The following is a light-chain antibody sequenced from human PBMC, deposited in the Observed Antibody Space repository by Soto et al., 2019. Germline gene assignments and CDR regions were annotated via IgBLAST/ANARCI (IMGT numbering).Light chain of an antibody. Sequence: EIVLTQSPGTLSLSPGESATLSCRASQSVSSSYLGWYQQKPGQAPRLLIYGGSSRATGIPDRFGGSGSGTDFTLTISRLEPEDSAVYYCQQYGVSPRTLGGGTKVDIK. CDR3: QQYGVSPRT. CDR2: GGS. CDR1: QSVSSSY. V-gene: IGKV3-20*01. J-gene: IGKJ4*01.